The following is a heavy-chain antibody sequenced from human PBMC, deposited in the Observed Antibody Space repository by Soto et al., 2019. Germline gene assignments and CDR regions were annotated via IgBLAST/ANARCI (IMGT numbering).Heavy chain of an antibody. Sequence: SETLSLTCAVSGGSVSSSNWWSWVRQPPGKGLEWIGEIYHSGSTNYNPSLKSRVTISVDKSKNQFSLKLSSVTAADTAVYYCARAGSSGWPNWFDPWGQGTLVTVSS. CDR2: IYHSGST. D-gene: IGHD6-19*01. CDR1: GGSVSSSNW. J-gene: IGHJ5*02. CDR3: ARAGSSGWPNWFDP. V-gene: IGHV4-4*02.